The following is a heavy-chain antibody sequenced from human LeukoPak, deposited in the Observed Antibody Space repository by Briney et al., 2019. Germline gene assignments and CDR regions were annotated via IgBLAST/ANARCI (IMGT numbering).Heavy chain of an antibody. V-gene: IGHV4-59*01. D-gene: IGHD3-10*01. J-gene: IGHJ4*02. CDR1: GGSISSYY. CDR3: ARDRRLLWFGPFDY. CDR2: IYYSGST. Sequence: SETLSLTCTVSGGSISSYYRSWIRQPPGKGLEWIGYIYYSGSTNYNPTLKSRVTISVDTSKNQFSLKLSSVTAADTAVYYCARDRRLLWFGPFDYWGQGTLVTVSS.